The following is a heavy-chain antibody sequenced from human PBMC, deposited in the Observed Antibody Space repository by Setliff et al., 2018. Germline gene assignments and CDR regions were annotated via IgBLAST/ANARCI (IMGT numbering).Heavy chain of an antibody. CDR1: GYSFAKYA. CDR3: ARHGDASFYYDILTGHSPPYYFDY. D-gene: IGHD3-9*01. Sequence: ASVKVSCKASGYSFAKYALHWVRQAPGQRLEWMGWINAGNGNTKCSQNFQGRVTITRDTSASTAYVELSSLRSEDTAVYYCARHGDASFYYDILTGHSPPYYFDYWGQGTLVTVSS. V-gene: IGHV1-3*01. J-gene: IGHJ4*02. CDR2: INAGNGNT.